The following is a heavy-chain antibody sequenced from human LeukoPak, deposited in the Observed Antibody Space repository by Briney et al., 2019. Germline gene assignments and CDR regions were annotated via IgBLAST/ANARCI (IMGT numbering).Heavy chain of an antibody. CDR3: AKDRYCSSTSCSFGTTWFDP. CDR2: IRYDGTNK. V-gene: IGHV3-30*02. J-gene: IGHJ5*02. CDR1: GLIFSDYG. Sequence: GGSLRLSCAASGLIFSDYGMHWVRQAPGKGLEWVTFIRYDGTNKYYADSVKGRFTISRDNSKNTLYLQMDSLRTEDTAVHYCAKDRYCSSTSCSFGTTWFDPWGQGTLVTVSS. D-gene: IGHD2-2*01.